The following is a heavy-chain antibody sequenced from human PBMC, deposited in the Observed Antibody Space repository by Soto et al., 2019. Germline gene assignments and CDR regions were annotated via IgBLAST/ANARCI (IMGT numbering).Heavy chain of an antibody. V-gene: IGHV5-51*01. CDR3: ASRRGYYYDSSGSLDAFDI. Sequence: PGESLKISCKGSGYSYTSAWIGWVRQMPGKGLEWMGIIYPGDSGTRYSPSFQGQVTISADKPISTAYLQWSSLKASDTAMYYCASRRGYYYDSSGSLDAFDIWSQGTMVTVSS. CDR2: IYPGDSGT. D-gene: IGHD3-22*01. J-gene: IGHJ3*02. CDR1: GYSYTSAW.